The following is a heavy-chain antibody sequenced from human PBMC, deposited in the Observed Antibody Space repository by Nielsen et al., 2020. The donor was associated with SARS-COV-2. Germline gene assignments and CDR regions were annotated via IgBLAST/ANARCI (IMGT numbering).Heavy chain of an antibody. D-gene: IGHD6-13*01. Sequence: GGSLRLSCAASGFTFDDYAMHWVRQAPGKGLEWVSGISWNSGSIAYADSVEGRFTISRDNAKSSLYLQMNSLRAEDTALYFCAKDITPLVAVTGTGYFDYWGQGTLVTVSS. CDR2: ISWNSGSI. CDR3: AKDITPLVAVTGTGYFDY. V-gene: IGHV3-9*01. J-gene: IGHJ4*02. CDR1: GFTFDDYA.